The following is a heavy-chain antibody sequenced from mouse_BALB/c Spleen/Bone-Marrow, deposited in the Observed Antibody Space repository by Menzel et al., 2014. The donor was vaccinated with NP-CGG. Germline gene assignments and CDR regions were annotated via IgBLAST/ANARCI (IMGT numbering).Heavy chain of an antibody. J-gene: IGHJ1*01. D-gene: IGHD1-2*01. V-gene: IGHV5-6-4*01. Sequence: EVNVVESGGGLVKPGGSLKLSCAASGFTLSRYNMSWVRQTPEKRLEWVATISSGGSYTYYLDSVKGRFTISRDNAENTLYLQVSSLKSEDTAMYYCTKLLRLRKYFDVWGAGTTVTVSS. CDR1: GFTLSRYN. CDR2: ISSGGSYT. CDR3: TKLLRLRKYFDV.